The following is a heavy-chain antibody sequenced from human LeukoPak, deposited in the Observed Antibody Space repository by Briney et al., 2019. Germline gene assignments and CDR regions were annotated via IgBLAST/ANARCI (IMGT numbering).Heavy chain of an antibody. D-gene: IGHD6-19*01. CDR2: ISAGGSST. CDR1: GFTFNNYV. V-gene: IGHV3-23*01. CDR3: AKDRGGIAVAGTDY. Sequence: GGSLRLSCAASGFTFNNYVMSWVRQAPGKGLEWVSTISAGGSSTFYADSVKGRFTISRDNSKNTLYLQMNSLRDEDTAVYYCAKDRGGIAVAGTDYWGQGTLVTVSS. J-gene: IGHJ4*02.